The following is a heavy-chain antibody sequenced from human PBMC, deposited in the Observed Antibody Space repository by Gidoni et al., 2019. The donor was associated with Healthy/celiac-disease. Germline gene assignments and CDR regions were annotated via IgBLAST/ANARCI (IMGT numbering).Heavy chain of an antibody. V-gene: IGHV4-34*01. CDR3: ARKRKQWPVDY. CDR2: INHSGST. Sequence: QVQLQQWGAGLLKPSETLSLTCAVYGGSFSGYYWSWIRQPPGKGLEWIGEINHSGSTNYNPSLKSRVTISVDTSKNQFSLKLSSVTAADTAVYYCARKRKQWPVDYWGQGTLVTVSS. CDR1: GGSFSGYY. D-gene: IGHD6-19*01. J-gene: IGHJ4*02.